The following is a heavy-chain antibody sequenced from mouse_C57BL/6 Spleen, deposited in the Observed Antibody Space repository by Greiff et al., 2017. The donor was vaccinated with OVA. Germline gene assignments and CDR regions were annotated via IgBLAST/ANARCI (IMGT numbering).Heavy chain of an antibody. CDR3: TTPTRLYAMDY. CDR2: IDPETGGT. CDR1: GYTFTDYE. Sequence: QVQLKESGAELVRPGASVTLSCKASGYTFTDYEMHWVKQTPVHGLEWIGAIDPETGGTAYNQKFKGKAILTADKSSSTAYMELRSLTSEDSAVYYCTTPTRLYAMDYWGQGTSVTVSS. J-gene: IGHJ4*01. V-gene: IGHV1-15*01. D-gene: IGHD2-10*01.